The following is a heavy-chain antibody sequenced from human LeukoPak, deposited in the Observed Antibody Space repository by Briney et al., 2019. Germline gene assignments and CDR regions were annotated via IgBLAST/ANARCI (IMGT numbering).Heavy chain of an antibody. CDR3: ARVVGGVGDAFDI. CDR1: GGSIRSDDYY. V-gene: IGHV4-30-4*02. CDR2: IHHSGIT. Sequence: PSETLSLTCTVSGGSIRSDDYYWSWIRQRPGNGLEWIGCIHHSGITHYNPSLKRQFLISLDTSKNQFSLNLSSVTAADTAVYFCARVVGGVGDAFDIWGQGTMVTVSS. J-gene: IGHJ3*02. D-gene: IGHD1-26*01.